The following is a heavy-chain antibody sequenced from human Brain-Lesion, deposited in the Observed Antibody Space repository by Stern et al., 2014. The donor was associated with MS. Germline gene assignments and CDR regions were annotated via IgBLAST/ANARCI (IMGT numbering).Heavy chain of an antibody. V-gene: IGHV4-61*02. J-gene: IGHJ4*02. CDR3: ARGHWELLGNNYFDS. CDR1: GASISSGTSY. Sequence: VQLVESGPGLVKPSQTLSLTCTVSGASISSGTSYWSWIRQPAGGGLEWIGRLHASGATYYNPSLKGRVTISGDTSKTQFSLNLNSVTAADTAVYYCARGHWELLGNNYFDSWGQGTLVTVSS. CDR2: LHASGAT. D-gene: IGHD1-26*01.